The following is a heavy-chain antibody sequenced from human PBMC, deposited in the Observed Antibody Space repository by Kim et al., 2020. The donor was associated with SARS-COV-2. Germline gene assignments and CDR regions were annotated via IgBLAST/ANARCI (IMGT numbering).Heavy chain of an antibody. J-gene: IGHJ4*02. CDR3: ARFYDSSGYSDY. CDR1: GGSISSSSYY. Sequence: SETLSLTCTVSGGSISSSSYYWGWIRQPPGKGLEWIGSIYYSGSTYYNPSLKSRVTISVDTSKNQFSLKLSSVTAADTAVXYCARFYDSSGYSDYWGQGTLVTVSS. D-gene: IGHD3-22*01. V-gene: IGHV4-39*01. CDR2: IYYSGST.